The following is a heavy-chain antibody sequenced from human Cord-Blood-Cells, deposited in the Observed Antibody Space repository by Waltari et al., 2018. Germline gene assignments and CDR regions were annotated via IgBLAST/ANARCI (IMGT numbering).Heavy chain of an antibody. D-gene: IGHD2-2*01. Sequence: QVQLVQSGAEVKKPGASVKVSCKASGYTFTSSDINWVRQATGQGLEWMGWMNPNSGNTGYAQKFQGRVTITRNTSISTAYMELSSLRSEDTAVYYCAREVGCSSTSCFDYWGQGTLVTVSS. CDR1: GYTFTSSD. V-gene: IGHV1-8*03. CDR3: AREVGCSSTSCFDY. J-gene: IGHJ4*02. CDR2: MNPNSGNT.